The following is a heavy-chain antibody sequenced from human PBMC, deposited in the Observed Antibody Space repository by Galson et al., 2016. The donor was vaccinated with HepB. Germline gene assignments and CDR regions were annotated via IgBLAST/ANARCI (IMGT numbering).Heavy chain of an antibody. J-gene: IGHJ4*02. CDR1: GFPFSTYT. V-gene: IGHV3-48*01. Sequence: SLRLSCAASGFPFSTYTINWVRQAPGKGLEWVSYISSTSSSVYADSVKGRFAISRDNARRSVYLQMNSLRVEDTAVYYCARQRGVPRFVLPHFDYWGQGALVTVSS. D-gene: IGHD2-21*01. CDR2: ISSTSSSV. CDR3: ARQRGVPRFVLPHFDY.